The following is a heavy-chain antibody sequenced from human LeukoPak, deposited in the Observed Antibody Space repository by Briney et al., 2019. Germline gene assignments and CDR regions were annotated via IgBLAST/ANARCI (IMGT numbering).Heavy chain of an antibody. D-gene: IGHD4-23*01. CDR1: GGSFSGYY. CDR3: AREGYGGNSPVDY. Sequence: PSETLSLTCAVYGGSFSGYYWSWIRQPPGKGLEWIGEINHSGSTNYNPSLKSRVTISVDTSKNQFSLKLSSVTAADTAVYYCAREGYGGNSPVDYCGQGTLVTVSS. V-gene: IGHV4-34*01. CDR2: INHSGST. J-gene: IGHJ4*02.